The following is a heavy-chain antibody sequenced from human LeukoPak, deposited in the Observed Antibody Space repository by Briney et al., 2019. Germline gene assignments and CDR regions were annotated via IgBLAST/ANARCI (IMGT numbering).Heavy chain of an antibody. Sequence: GGSLRLSCAASGFTFSNFEMNWVRQAPGKGLEWVSYISSSGDTKYYADSVKGRFTISRDNAKHSVYLQMNSLRAEDTAVYYCARDEDGYSYGYAHWGQGTLVTVSS. D-gene: IGHD5-18*01. V-gene: IGHV3-48*03. CDR1: GFTFSNFE. CDR2: ISSSGDTK. CDR3: ARDEDGYSYGYAH. J-gene: IGHJ4*02.